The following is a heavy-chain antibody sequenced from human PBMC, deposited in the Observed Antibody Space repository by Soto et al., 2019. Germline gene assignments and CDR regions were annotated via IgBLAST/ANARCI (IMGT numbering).Heavy chain of an antibody. J-gene: IGHJ4*02. D-gene: IGHD3-3*01. Sequence: GGSLRLSCAASGFTFSSYAMSWVRQAPGKGLEWVSAISGSGGSTYYADSVKGRFTTSRDNSKNTLYLQMNSLRAEDTAVYYCAKDDYDFWSGYAYWGQGTLVTVSS. V-gene: IGHV3-23*01. CDR2: ISGSGGST. CDR1: GFTFSSYA. CDR3: AKDDYDFWSGYAY.